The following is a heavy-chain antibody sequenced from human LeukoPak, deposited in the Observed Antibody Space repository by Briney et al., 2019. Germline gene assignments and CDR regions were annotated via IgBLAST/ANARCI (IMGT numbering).Heavy chain of an antibody. Sequence: SETLSLTCAVSGYSISNGCYWGWIRQPPGKELEWIGSIYHSGSTYYNPSLKSRVTISVDTSKNQFSLKLSSVTAADTAVYYCARRTVRFLEWSYYFDYWGQGTLVTVSS. CDR3: ARRTVRFLEWSYYFDY. J-gene: IGHJ4*02. CDR1: GYSISNGCY. D-gene: IGHD3-3*01. CDR2: IYHSGST. V-gene: IGHV4-38-2*01.